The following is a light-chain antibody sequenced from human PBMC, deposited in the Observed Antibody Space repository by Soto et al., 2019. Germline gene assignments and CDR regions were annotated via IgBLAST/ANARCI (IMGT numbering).Light chain of an antibody. Sequence: DIQMTQSPSTLSASVGDRITITCRASQSINTWLAWYQQKPGEAPKLLIYEGSTLERGVPSRFSRSAFGTELPLTFGMLQTNDFATFYCQKYKTYSRTFGQGTQVE. CDR1: QSINTW. CDR3: QKYKTYSRT. J-gene: IGKJ1*01. CDR2: EGS. V-gene: IGKV1-5*03.